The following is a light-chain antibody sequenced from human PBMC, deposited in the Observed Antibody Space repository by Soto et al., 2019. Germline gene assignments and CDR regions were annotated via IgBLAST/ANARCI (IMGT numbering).Light chain of an antibody. CDR2: AAS. V-gene: IGKV3-20*01. Sequence: EIVLTQSPGTLSLSPGERATLSCRASQSVGSSYLAWYQQKPGQAPRLLIYAASSRATGIPDRFSGSGSGTDFTLTISRLEPEDFAVYYCHQYGSSPPPFGGGTKVEIK. J-gene: IGKJ4*01. CDR3: HQYGSSPPP. CDR1: QSVGSSY.